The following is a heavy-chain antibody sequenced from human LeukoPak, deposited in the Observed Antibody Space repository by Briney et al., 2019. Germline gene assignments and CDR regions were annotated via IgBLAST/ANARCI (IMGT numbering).Heavy chain of an antibody. CDR3: TRTGDYYDSSTYYYGLDY. D-gene: IGHD3-22*01. Sequence: GSLRLSCTGSGFTFGDYVMSWFRQAPGKGLEWVGFIRSKPYGGTTEYAASVKGRFTISRDDSKNIAYLQMNSLKTEDTAVFYCTRTGDYYDSSTYYYGLDYWGQGTLVTVSS. J-gene: IGHJ4*02. CDR1: GFTFGDYV. V-gene: IGHV3-49*03. CDR2: IRSKPYGGTT.